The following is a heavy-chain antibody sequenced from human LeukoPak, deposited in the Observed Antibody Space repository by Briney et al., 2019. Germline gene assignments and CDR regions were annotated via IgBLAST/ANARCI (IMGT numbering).Heavy chain of an antibody. CDR1: GYTLTEVS. CDR3: ATYYYDSSGYLPTNPNFDY. Sequence: ASVKVSCKVSGYTLTEVSMHWVRQAPGKGLEWMGGFDPEDGETIYAQKFQGRVTMTEDTSTDTAYMELSSLRSEDTAVYYCATYYYDSSGYLPTNPNFDYWGQGTLVTVSS. D-gene: IGHD3-22*01. J-gene: IGHJ4*02. V-gene: IGHV1-24*01. CDR2: FDPEDGET.